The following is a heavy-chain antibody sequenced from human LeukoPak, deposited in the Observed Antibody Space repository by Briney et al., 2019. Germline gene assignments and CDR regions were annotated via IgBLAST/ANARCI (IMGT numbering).Heavy chain of an antibody. D-gene: IGHD6-13*01. V-gene: IGHV3-7*01. J-gene: IGHJ4*02. Sequence: AGGSLRLSCLASGFIFSSYWVNGVRQAQGKGPEWLANIKQDGSQTYYVDSVKGRFTISRDNAKNSLYLQMNSLRAGDTAVYYCGTDAVGDSWSDYWGQGTLVTVSS. CDR3: GTDAVGDSWSDY. CDR2: IKQDGSQT. CDR1: GFIFSSYW.